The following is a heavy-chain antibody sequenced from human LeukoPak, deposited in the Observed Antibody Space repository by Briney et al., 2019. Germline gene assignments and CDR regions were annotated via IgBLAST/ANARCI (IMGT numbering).Heavy chain of an antibody. J-gene: IGHJ4*02. CDR1: GFTFSTYS. Sequence: GGSLRLSCAGSGFTFSTYSMTWVRQGPGEGLEWGSSIYNSGSKTFYADSVKGRFTISRDNSKNTVYLQMTRLRVEDTAVYYCAKDVVPDSGWELDYWGQGTLVTVSS. CDR3: AKDVVPDSGWELDY. V-gene: IGHV3-23*05. D-gene: IGHD6-19*01. CDR2: IYNSGSKT.